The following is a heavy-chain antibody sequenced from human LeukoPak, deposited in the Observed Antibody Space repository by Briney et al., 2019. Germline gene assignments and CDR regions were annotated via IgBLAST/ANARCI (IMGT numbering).Heavy chain of an antibody. Sequence: PSGTLSLTCAVSGGSISSSNWWSWVRQPPGKGLEWIGEIYHSGSTYYNPSLKSRVTISVDTSKNQFSLKLSSMTAADTAVYYCARHLFEGYSYGYVDYWGQGTLVTVSS. CDR2: IYHSGST. CDR3: ARHLFEGYSYGYVDY. D-gene: IGHD5-18*01. CDR1: GGSISSSNW. V-gene: IGHV4-4*02. J-gene: IGHJ4*02.